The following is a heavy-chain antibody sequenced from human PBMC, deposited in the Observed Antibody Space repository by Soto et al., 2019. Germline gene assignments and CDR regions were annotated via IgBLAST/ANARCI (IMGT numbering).Heavy chain of an antibody. Sequence: EVQLLESGGGLVQPGGSLRLSCAASGFTFSNYAMSWVRQAPGKGLEWISAISSRGDNTHHADSVRGRFTISRDNSKNMLYLEISSLRAEDTAVYYCAKCDWVFVNTSNYFFDYWGQGTLVTVSS. CDR3: AKCDWVFVNTSNYFFDY. D-gene: IGHD3-9*01. V-gene: IGHV3-23*01. J-gene: IGHJ4*02. CDR2: ISSRGDNT. CDR1: GFTFSNYA.